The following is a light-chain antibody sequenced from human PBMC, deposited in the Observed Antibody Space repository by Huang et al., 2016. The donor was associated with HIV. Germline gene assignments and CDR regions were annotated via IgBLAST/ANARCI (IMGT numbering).Light chain of an antibody. CDR1: QSVSNN. Sequence: ETVMTQSPATLSVSAGERATLSCRASQSVSNNLAWYQQKPGQALRLLIYGASTRSTGIPARFSGSGSETEFSLTISSLQSEDFASYYCQQYHIWPPTFGQGTTVDI. J-gene: IGKJ1*01. CDR3: QQYHIWPPT. V-gene: IGKV3-15*01. CDR2: GAS.